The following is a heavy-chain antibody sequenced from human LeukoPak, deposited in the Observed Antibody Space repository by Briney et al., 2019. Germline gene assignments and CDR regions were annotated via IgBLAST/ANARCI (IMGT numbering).Heavy chain of an antibody. Sequence: GSLRLSCAASGFTFSSYSMNWVRQAPGKGLEWVSSISSSSSYIYYADSVKGRFTISRDNAKNSLYLQMNSLRAEDTAVYYCARVGITMVRGVPDYWGQGTLVTVSS. CDR1: GFTFSSYS. V-gene: IGHV3-21*01. CDR3: ARVGITMVRGVPDY. CDR2: ISSSSSYI. D-gene: IGHD3-10*01. J-gene: IGHJ4*02.